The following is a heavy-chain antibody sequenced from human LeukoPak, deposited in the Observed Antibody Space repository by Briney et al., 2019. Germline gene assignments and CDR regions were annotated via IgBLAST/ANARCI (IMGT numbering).Heavy chain of an antibody. J-gene: IGHJ4*02. V-gene: IGHV1-2*02. D-gene: IGHD2-15*01. Sequence: GASVKVSCKASGYTFTGYYMHWVRQAPGQGLEWMGWINPNSGGTNYAQKFQGRVTMTRDTSISTAYMELSRLRSDDTAVYYCARDYCSGGSCHSDEFDYWGQGTLVIVSS. CDR2: INPNSGGT. CDR1: GYTFTGYY. CDR3: ARDYCSGGSCHSDEFDY.